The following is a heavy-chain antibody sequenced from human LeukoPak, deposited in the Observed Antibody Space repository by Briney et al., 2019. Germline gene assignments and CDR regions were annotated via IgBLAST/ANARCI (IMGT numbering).Heavy chain of an antibody. CDR2: ISSTGGTT. Sequence: GGTLRLSCAASGITFSSYGMSWVRQAPGKGLEWVSSISSTGGTTYYADSVKGRFTISRDNAKNSLYLQMNSLRAEDTAVYYCARSSSLWFGHMEAFFDYWGQGTLVTISS. CDR1: GITFSSYG. J-gene: IGHJ4*02. CDR3: ARSSSLWFGHMEAFFDY. D-gene: IGHD3-10*01. V-gene: IGHV3-23*01.